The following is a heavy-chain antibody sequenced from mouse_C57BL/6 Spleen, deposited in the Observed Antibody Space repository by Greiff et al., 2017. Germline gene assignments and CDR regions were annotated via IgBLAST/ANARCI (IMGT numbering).Heavy chain of an antibody. D-gene: IGHD1-1*01. CDR3: ASLPGSSYGDY. Sequence: QVHVKQPGAELVKPGASVKLSCKASGYTFTSYWMQWVKQRPGQGLEWIGEIDPSDSYTNYNQKFKGKATLTVDTSSSTAYMQLSSLTSEDSAVYYCASLPGSSYGDYWGQGTSVTVSS. V-gene: IGHV1-50*01. J-gene: IGHJ4*01. CDR2: IDPSDSYT. CDR1: GYTFTSYW.